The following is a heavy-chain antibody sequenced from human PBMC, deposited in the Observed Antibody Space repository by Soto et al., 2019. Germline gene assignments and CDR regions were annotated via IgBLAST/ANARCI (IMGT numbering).Heavy chain of an antibody. V-gene: IGHV3-48*01. D-gene: IGHD5-12*01. Sequence: GGSLRLSCEASGFTFSSYSMNWVRQAPGKGLEWVSYISSSSRTIYCADSVKGRFTISRDNAKNSLYLQMNSLRAEDTAVYYCAREWDGDGYNSGWFDPWGQGTQVTVSS. J-gene: IGHJ5*02. CDR2: ISSSSRTI. CDR3: AREWDGDGYNSGWFDP. CDR1: GFTFSSYS.